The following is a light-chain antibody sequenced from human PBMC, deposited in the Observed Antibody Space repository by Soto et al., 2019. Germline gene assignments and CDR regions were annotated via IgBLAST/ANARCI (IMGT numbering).Light chain of an antibody. CDR2: EVT. CDR3: CLYVSSDTYV. J-gene: IGLJ1*01. V-gene: IGLV2-14*01. Sequence: QSVLTQPASVSGSPGQSITISCTGTSSDVGGYNYVSWYQHHPGRAPKLVIYEVTNRPSGVSNRFSGSKSGKTASLTISGLQAEDEADYYCCLYVSSDTYVFATGTKLTVL. CDR1: SSDVGGYNY.